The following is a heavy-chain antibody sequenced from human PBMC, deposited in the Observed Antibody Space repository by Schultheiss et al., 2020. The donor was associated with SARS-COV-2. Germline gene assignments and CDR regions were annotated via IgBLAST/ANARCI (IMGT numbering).Heavy chain of an antibody. CDR2: INPNSGGT. CDR3: ATEGIAARLVPDY. V-gene: IGHV1-2*04. J-gene: IGHJ4*02. CDR1: GFTFSSYG. D-gene: IGHD6-13*01. Sequence: GGSLRLSCAASGFTFSSYGMHWVRQAPGQGLEWMGWINPNSGGTNYAQKFQGWVTMTRDTSISTAYMELSSLRSEDTAVYYCATEGIAARLVPDYWGQGTLVTVSS.